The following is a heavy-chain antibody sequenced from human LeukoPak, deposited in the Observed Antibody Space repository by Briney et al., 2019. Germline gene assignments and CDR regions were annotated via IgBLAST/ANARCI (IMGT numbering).Heavy chain of an antibody. J-gene: IGHJ6*02. D-gene: IGHD3-10*01. V-gene: IGHV3-30*18. CDR2: ISYDGSNK. CDR3: AKGYDSGNYYYYGMDV. CDR1: GFTFSSYG. Sequence: PGGSLRLSCAASGFTFSSYGMHWVRQAPGKGLEWVAVISYDGSNKYYADSVKGRFTISRDNSKNTLYLQMNSLRAEDTAVYYCAKGYDSGNYYYYGMDVWGQGTTVTVSS.